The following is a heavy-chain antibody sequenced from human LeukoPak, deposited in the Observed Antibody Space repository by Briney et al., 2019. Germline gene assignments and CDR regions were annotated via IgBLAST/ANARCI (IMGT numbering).Heavy chain of an antibody. CDR1: GYTLTELS. CDR2: FDPEDGET. CDR3: ATGEQRVATYDY. Sequence: SVTVSFKFSGYTLTELSMHWVRQAHGKGHERMGGFDPEDGETIYAQKFQGRVTMTEDTSTDTAYMELSSLRSEDTAVYYCATGEQRVATYDYWGQGTLVTVSS. J-gene: IGHJ4*02. V-gene: IGHV1-24*01. D-gene: IGHD5-12*01.